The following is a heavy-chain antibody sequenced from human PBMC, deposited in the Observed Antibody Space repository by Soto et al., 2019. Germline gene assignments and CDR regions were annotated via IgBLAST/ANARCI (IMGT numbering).Heavy chain of an antibody. Sequence: SQTLSLTCASSGDCVSSNDSTWDWIRQSPSSGLEWLGRTYYRSRCQTDYAISVKSRISINPDTSNTQVSLQLNSVTPDDTAVYYCARLIGNSWLDSWGQGTLVTVSS. CDR2: TYYRSRCQT. D-gene: IGHD3-16*01. CDR1: GDCVSSNDST. CDR3: ARLIGNSWLDS. J-gene: IGHJ5*01. V-gene: IGHV6-1*01.